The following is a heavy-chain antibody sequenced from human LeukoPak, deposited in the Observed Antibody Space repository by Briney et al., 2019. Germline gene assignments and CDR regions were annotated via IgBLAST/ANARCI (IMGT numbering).Heavy chain of an antibody. J-gene: IGHJ3*02. CDR1: GFTVSSNY. D-gene: IGHD2-21*02. CDR2: IYSGGST. Sequence: PGGSLRLSCTASGFTVSSNYMSWVRQAPGKGLEWVSVIYSGGSTYYADSVKGRFTISRDNSKNTLYLQMNSLRAEDTAVYYCAREARDWSFAFDIWGQGTMVTVSS. V-gene: IGHV3-66*02. CDR3: AREARDWSFAFDI.